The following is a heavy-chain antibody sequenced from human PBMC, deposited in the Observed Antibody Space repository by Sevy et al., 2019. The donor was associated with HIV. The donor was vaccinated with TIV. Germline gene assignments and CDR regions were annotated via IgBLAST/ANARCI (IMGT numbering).Heavy chain of an antibody. CDR2: IIPIFGTA. Sequence: ASVKVSYKASGGTFSSYAISWVRQAPGQGLEWMGGIIPIFGTANYAQKFQGRVTITADESTSTAYMELSSLRSEDTAVYYCARDPQGGYDSKIFDYWGQGTLVTVSS. CDR3: ARDPQGGYDSKIFDY. D-gene: IGHD5-12*01. CDR1: GGTFSSYA. J-gene: IGHJ4*02. V-gene: IGHV1-69*13.